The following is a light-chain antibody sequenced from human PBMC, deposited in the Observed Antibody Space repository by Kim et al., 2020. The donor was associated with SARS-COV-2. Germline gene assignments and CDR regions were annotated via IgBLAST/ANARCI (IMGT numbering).Light chain of an antibody. Sequence: YELTQPPSVSVSPGQTASISCSGDKLGDKYACWYQQKSGQSPVLVIYHDTKRPSGIPERFSGSNSGNTATLTISGTQAMDEADYYCQAWDSNTAVFGGGTQLTVL. CDR1: KLGDKY. J-gene: IGLJ2*01. V-gene: IGLV3-1*01. CDR3: QAWDSNTAV. CDR2: HDT.